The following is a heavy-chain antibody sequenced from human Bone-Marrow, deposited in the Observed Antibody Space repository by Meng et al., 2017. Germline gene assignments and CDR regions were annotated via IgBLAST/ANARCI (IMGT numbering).Heavy chain of an antibody. CDR2: INNSGST. D-gene: IGHD2-21*01. CDR1: GGSFSAYD. CDR3: RLAYCMGDCVDY. J-gene: IGHJ4*02. Sequence: QVQVQQWGAGLLKPSETLSLTCAFYGGSFSAYDWSWIRQPPGKGLEWLGQINNSGSTNDNPSLKSRVTISIDTSRNQLSLKLSSVTAADTAVYYCRLAYCMGDCVDYWGQGTLVTVSS. V-gene: IGHV4-34*01.